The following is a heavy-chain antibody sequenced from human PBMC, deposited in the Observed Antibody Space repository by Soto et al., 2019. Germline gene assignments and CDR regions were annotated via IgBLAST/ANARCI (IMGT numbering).Heavy chain of an antibody. CDR3: AKDLLIYSNDWYGGVDV. Sequence: EVQLLESGGGLVQPGGSLRLSCAASGFTFNNYAMTWVRQAPGKGLEWVSTVTGSGGTTYYADSVKGRFSVSRDNSKNTLYLHMNSLRADDTGVYYGAKDLLIYSNDWYGGVDVWGQGTTVTVTS. J-gene: IGHJ6*02. CDR2: VTGSGGTT. V-gene: IGHV3-23*01. D-gene: IGHD6-19*01. CDR1: GFTFNNYA.